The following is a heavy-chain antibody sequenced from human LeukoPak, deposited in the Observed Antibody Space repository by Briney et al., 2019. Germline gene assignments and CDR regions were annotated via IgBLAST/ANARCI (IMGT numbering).Heavy chain of an antibody. V-gene: IGHV1-2*02. Sequence: ASVKISCKASGYTFTGYYMHWVRQAPGQGLEWMGWINPNSGGTNYAQKFQGRVTMTRDTSISTAYMELSRLRSDDTAVYYCARDRMVRGVGVFDYWGQGTLVTVS. CDR2: INPNSGGT. CDR3: ARDRMVRGVGVFDY. D-gene: IGHD3-10*01. J-gene: IGHJ4*02. CDR1: GYTFTGYY.